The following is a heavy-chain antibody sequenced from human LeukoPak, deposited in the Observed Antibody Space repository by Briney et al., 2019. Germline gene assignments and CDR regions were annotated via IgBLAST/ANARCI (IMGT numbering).Heavy chain of an antibody. J-gene: IGHJ3*02. CDR2: IYYSGST. CDR1: GGSISSYY. V-gene: IGHV4-59*08. CDR3: ARNCSGGSCAPDAFDI. Sequence: SETLSLTCTVSGGSISSYYWSWIRQPPGKGLEWIGYIYYSGSTNYNPSLKSRVTISVDTSKNQFSLKLSSVTAADTAVYYCARNCSGGSCAPDAFDIWGQGTMVTVSS. D-gene: IGHD2-15*01.